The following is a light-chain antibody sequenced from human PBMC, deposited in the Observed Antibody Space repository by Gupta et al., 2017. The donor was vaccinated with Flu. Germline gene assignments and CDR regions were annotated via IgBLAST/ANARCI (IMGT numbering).Light chain of an antibody. CDR3: KQSEISHPLT. CDR2: AAS. Sequence: GTLSSSPEEGVTLSCRARQSVSSSYLAWYQQKPGQAPRLLIYAASSRGAGIPDRLRGSGAGTDFTLTISRREPEDFAMYYCKQSEISHPLTLGGGTKVE. J-gene: IGKJ4*01. CDR1: QSVSSSY. V-gene: IGKV3-20*01.